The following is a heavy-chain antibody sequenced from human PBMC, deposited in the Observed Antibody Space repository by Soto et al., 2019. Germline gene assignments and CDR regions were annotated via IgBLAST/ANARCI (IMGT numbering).Heavy chain of an antibody. D-gene: IGHD2-15*01. CDR2: INHSGST. CDR3: ARGGGRIYFDY. V-gene: IGHV4-34*01. CDR1: GGSFSGYY. J-gene: IGHJ4*02. Sequence: QVQLQQWGAGLLKPSETLSLTCAVYGGSFSGYYWSWIRQPPGKWLEWIGEINHSGSTNYNPSLKSRVTISVDTSKNQFSLKLSSVTAADTAVYYCARGGGRIYFDYWGQGTLVTVSS.